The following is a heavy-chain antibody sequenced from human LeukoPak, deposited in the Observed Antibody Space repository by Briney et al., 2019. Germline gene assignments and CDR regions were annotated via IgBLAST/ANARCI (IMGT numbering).Heavy chain of an antibody. CDR2: ISSSSNYI. Sequence: PGGSLRLSCAASGFTFSSYSMNWVRQAPGKGLEWVSFISSSSNYINYADSVKGRFTISRDNAKNSLYLQMNSLRAEDTAVYYCARDHSNWNYAPDFWGQGTLVIVSS. CDR1: GFTFSSYS. D-gene: IGHD1-7*01. V-gene: IGHV3-21*01. CDR3: ARDHSNWNYAPDF. J-gene: IGHJ4*02.